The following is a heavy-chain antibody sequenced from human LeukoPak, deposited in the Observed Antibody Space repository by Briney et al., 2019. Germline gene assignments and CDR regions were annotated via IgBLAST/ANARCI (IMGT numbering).Heavy chain of an antibody. V-gene: IGHV3-66*04. D-gene: IGHD4-23*01. Sequence: GGSLRLSCAASGFTVSSNYMSWVRQAPGKGLEWVSVIYSGGSTYYADSVKGRFTISRDNSKNTLYLQMNSLRAEDTAVYYCARHYGGNSFDYWGQGTLVTVSS. CDR2: IYSGGST. J-gene: IGHJ4*02. CDR1: GFTVSSNY. CDR3: ARHYGGNSFDY.